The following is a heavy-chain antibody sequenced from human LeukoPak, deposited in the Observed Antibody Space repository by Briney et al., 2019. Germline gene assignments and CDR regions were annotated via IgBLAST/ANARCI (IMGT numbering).Heavy chain of an antibody. Sequence: TGGSLRLSCAASGFTFSSYGMHWVRQAPGKGLEWVAVISYDGSNKYYADSVKGRFTISRDNSKNTLYLQMNSLRAEDTAVYYCAEGDYGDYEFDYWGQGTLVTVSS. CDR2: ISYDGSNK. V-gene: IGHV3-30*18. J-gene: IGHJ4*02. D-gene: IGHD4-17*01. CDR3: AEGDYGDYEFDY. CDR1: GFTFSSYG.